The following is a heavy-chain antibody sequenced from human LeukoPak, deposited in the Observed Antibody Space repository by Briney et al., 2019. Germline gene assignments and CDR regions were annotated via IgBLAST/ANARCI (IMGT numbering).Heavy chain of an antibody. D-gene: IGHD1-26*01. Sequence: GGSLRLSCAASGFTFSSYSMNWVRQAPGKGLEWVSSISSSSSYIYYADSVKGRFTISRDKAKNSLYLQMNSLRAEDTAVYYCASGGASAHYYFDYWGQGTLVTVSS. V-gene: IGHV3-21*01. CDR3: ASGGASAHYYFDY. CDR1: GFTFSSYS. CDR2: ISSSSSYI. J-gene: IGHJ4*02.